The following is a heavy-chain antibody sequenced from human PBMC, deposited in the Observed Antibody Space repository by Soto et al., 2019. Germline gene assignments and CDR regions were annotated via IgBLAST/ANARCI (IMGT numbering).Heavy chain of an antibody. J-gene: IGHJ5*02. D-gene: IGHD3-10*01. Sequence: SETLSLTCTVSGGSISSYYWSWIRQPPGKGLEWIGYIYYSGSTNYNPSLKSRVTISVDTSKNQFSLKLSSVTTADTAVYYCASKSITMVRGLDHWGQGTLVTVSS. CDR3: ASKSITMVRGLDH. CDR1: GGSISSYY. CDR2: IYYSGST. V-gene: IGHV4-59*01.